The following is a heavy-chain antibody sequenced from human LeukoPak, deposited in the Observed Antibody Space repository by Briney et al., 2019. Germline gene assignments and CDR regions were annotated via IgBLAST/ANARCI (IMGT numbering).Heavy chain of an antibody. V-gene: IGHV3-9*01. CDR3: AKVGGLGSFYRSPYFAF. CDR1: GFTFSDYY. Sequence: GGSLRLSCAASGFTFSDYYMSWIRQAPGKGLEWVSGISWNSDTIAYADSVKGRFTISRDTAKNSLYLQMNSLRPEDTALYYCAKVGGLGSFYRSPYFAFWGQGTLVTVSS. J-gene: IGHJ4*02. D-gene: IGHD3-10*01. CDR2: ISWNSDTI.